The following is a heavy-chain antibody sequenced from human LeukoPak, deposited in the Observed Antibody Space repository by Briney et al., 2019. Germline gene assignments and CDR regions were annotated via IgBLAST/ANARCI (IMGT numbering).Heavy chain of an antibody. CDR1: GCTFTGYY. V-gene: IGHV1-2*02. CDR2: INPNSGGT. D-gene: IGHD1/OR15-1a*01. CDR3: ARATVATFYYMDV. Sequence: GASVKVSCKAAGCTFTGYYMHWVRQAPGQGLEWMGWINPNSGGTNYAQKFQGRVTMTRDTSISTAYMQLSRLRSDDTAVYYCARATVATFYYMDVWGKGTTVTVSS. J-gene: IGHJ6*03.